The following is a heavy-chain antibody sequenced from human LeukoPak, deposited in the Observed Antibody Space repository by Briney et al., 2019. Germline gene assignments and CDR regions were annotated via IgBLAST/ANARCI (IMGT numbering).Heavy chain of an antibody. CDR3: ARVDVGSGWYAVGVLDY. J-gene: IGHJ4*02. D-gene: IGHD6-19*01. CDR1: GYTFTSYY. Sequence: ASVKVSCKASGYTFTSYYMHWVRQAPRQGLEWMGIINPSGGSTSYAQKFQGRVTMTRDTSTSTVYMELSSLRSEDTAVYYCARVDVGSGWYAVGVLDYWGQGTLVTVSS. CDR2: INPSGGST. V-gene: IGHV1-46*01.